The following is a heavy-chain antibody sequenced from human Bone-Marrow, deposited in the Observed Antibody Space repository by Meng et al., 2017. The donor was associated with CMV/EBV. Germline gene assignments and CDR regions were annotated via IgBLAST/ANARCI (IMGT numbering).Heavy chain of an antibody. V-gene: IGHV4-38-2*02. Sequence: SETLSLTCTVSGYSISSGYYWGWIRQPPGKGLEWIGSIYHSGSTYYNPSLKSRVTISVDTSKNQFSLQLNSVTPEDTAVYYCARRLLPAALDAFGIWGQGTMVTVSS. CDR3: ARRLLPAALDAFGI. J-gene: IGHJ3*02. D-gene: IGHD2-2*01. CDR1: GYSISSGYY. CDR2: IYHSGST.